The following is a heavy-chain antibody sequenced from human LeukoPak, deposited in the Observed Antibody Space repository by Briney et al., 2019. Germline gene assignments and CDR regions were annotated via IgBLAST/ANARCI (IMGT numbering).Heavy chain of an antibody. V-gene: IGHV3-21*04. Sequence: GGSLRLSCAAPGFTFSSYSMNWVRQAPGKGLEWVSSISSSSSYIYYADSVKGRFTISRDNAKNSLYLQMNSLRPEDTALYYCAKDMTTVIGAFDIWGQGTMVTVSS. D-gene: IGHD4-17*01. CDR2: ISSSSSYI. J-gene: IGHJ3*02. CDR1: GFTFSSYS. CDR3: AKDMTTVIGAFDI.